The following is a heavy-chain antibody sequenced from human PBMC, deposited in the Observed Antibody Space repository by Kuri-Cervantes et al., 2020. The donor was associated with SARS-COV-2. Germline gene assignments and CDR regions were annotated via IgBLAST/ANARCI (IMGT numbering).Heavy chain of an antibody. Sequence: SQTLSLTCAVYGGSFSGYYRSWIRQPPGKGLEWIGEINHSGSTNYNPSPKSRLTLSVDTSKNQFSLKLSSVTAADTAVYYCARHSRDCSGGSCHRYPYYYYYYGMDVWGQGTTVTVSS. CDR3: ARHSRDCSGGSCHRYPYYYYYYGMDV. J-gene: IGHJ6*02. D-gene: IGHD2-15*01. CDR1: GGSFSGYY. CDR2: INHSGST. V-gene: IGHV4-34*01.